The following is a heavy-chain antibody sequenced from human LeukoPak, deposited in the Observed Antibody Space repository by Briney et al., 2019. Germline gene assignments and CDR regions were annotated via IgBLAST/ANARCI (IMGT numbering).Heavy chain of an antibody. CDR1: GFTFSGYA. CDR2: ISGSDSST. CDR3: AKDHTIVRGVISHFDY. V-gene: IGHV3-23*01. J-gene: IGHJ4*02. D-gene: IGHD3-10*01. Sequence: PGGSLRLSCAASGFTFSGYAMSWVRQAPGKGLEWVSVISGSDSSTNYADSVKGRFTISRDNSKNTLYLQLNSLRVEDTAVYYCAKDHTIVRGVISHFDYWGQGALVTVSS.